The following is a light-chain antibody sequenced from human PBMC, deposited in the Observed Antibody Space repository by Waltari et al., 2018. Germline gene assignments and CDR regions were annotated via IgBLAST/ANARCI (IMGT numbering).Light chain of an antibody. J-gene: IGLJ2*01. CDR2: QHT. CDR3: QVWDSTTAHVV. V-gene: IGLV3-1*01. CDR1: KLGDKY. Sequence: SYELTQPPSVSVSPGQTANITCSGDKLGDKYACWYQQKPGQSPVLVMFQHTKRPSGIPERFSGSNSGNTATLTSRGTQAMDEADYYWQVWDSTTAHVVFGGGTKLTVL.